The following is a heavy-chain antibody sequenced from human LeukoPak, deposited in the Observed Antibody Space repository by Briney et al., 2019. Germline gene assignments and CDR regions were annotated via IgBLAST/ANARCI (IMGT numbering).Heavy chain of an antibody. CDR2: ISGSGGST. CDR3: AKEAGPDCSGGSCYWDYGMDV. V-gene: IGHV3-23*01. J-gene: IGHJ6*02. D-gene: IGHD2-15*01. Sequence: GGSLRLSCAASGFTFSSYAMSWVRQAPGKGLEWVSAISGSGGSTYYADSVKGRFTISRDNSKNTLYLQMNSLRAEDTAVYYCAKEAGPDCSGGSCYWDYGMDVWGQGTTVTVSS. CDR1: GFTFSSYA.